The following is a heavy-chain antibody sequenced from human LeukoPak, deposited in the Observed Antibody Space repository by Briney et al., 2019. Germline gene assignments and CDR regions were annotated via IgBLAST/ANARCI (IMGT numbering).Heavy chain of an antibody. V-gene: IGHV3-30*18. Sequence: PGRSLRLSCAASGFTFSSYGMHWVRQAPGKGLEWVAVISYDGSNKYYADSVKGRFTISRDNSKNTLYLQMNSLRAEDTAVYYCAKDHGYDYGDYFDYWGQGTLVTVSS. J-gene: IGHJ4*02. CDR1: GFTFSSYG. CDR2: ISYDGSNK. D-gene: IGHD4-17*01. CDR3: AKDHGYDYGDYFDY.